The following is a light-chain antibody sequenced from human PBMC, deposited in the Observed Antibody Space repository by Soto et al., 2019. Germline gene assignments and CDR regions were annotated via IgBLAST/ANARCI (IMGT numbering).Light chain of an antibody. Sequence: DIQMTQSPSSLSSSLGDRVTITCRASQSISRYLNWYQQKIGKAPKLLIYGASTLQSGVPSRLSGSGSGTDFTLTISSLQPEDSATYYCQESYKTPWTFGQGTKVEIK. CDR2: GAS. CDR3: QESYKTPWT. CDR1: QSISRY. V-gene: IGKV1-39*01. J-gene: IGKJ1*01.